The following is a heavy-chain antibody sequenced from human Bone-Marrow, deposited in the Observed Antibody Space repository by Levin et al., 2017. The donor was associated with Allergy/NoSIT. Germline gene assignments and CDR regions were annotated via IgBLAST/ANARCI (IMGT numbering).Heavy chain of an antibody. J-gene: IGHJ4*02. Sequence: GESPKISCASSGFTFSGYWMAWVRQAPGKGLEWVANINRDGGDGYYVDSVKGRFTISRDNARNSLDLQMNSLRVEDTAVYYCARNGAWSFEFWGQGTLVTVSS. CDR2: INRDGGDG. D-gene: IGHD2-8*01. CDR3: ARNGAWSFEF. V-gene: IGHV3-7*02. CDR1: GFTFSGYW.